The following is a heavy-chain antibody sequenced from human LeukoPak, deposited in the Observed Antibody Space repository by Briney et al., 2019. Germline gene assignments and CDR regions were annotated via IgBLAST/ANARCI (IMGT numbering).Heavy chain of an antibody. CDR3: ATAPRLGDYVWGSYRYTEPPDY. CDR1: GYTLTELS. D-gene: IGHD3-16*02. J-gene: IGHJ4*02. V-gene: IGHV1-24*01. CDR2: FDPEDGET. Sequence: ASVKVSCKVSGYTLTELSMHWVRQVPGKGLEWMGGFDPEDGETIYAQKFQGRVTMTEDTSTDTAYMELSSLRSEDTAVYYCATAPRLGDYVWGSYRYTEPPDYWGQGTLVTVSS.